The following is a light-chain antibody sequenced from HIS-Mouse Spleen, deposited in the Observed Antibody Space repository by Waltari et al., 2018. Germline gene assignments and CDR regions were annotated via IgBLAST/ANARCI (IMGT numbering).Light chain of an antibody. J-gene: IGLJ2*01. V-gene: IGLV2-23*01. CDR3: CSYAGSSTYVV. CDR1: SSDVGSYNL. CDR2: EGS. Sequence: QSALTQPASVSGSPGQSITISCTGTSSDVGSYNLVSWYPQQPGKAPKLMIYEGSKRPSGVSNRFSGSKSGNTASLTISGLQAEDEADYYCCSYAGSSTYVVFGGGTKLTVL.